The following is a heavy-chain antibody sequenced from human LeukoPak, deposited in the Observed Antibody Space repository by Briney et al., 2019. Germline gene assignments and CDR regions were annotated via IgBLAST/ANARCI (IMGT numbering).Heavy chain of an antibody. D-gene: IGHD2-2*01. J-gene: IGHJ3*02. Sequence: GGSLQISCKGSGFSFTSYWIGWVRQVPGKGLEWMGIIYPGDSDTRYSPSFQGQVTISADKSISTAYLQWSSLKASDTAMYYCARLGYCSSTSCYLEASDAFDIWGQGTMVTVSS. CDR3: ARLGYCSSTSCYLEASDAFDI. CDR1: GFSFTSYW. CDR2: IYPGDSDT. V-gene: IGHV5-51*01.